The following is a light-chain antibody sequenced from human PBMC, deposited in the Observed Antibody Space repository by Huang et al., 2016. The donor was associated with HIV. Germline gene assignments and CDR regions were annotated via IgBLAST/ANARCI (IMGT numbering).Light chain of an antibody. Sequence: EIVMTQSPATLSVSPGERATLSCRASQSVSSNLAWYQQKPGQAPRLLIYGASTRATGLPARCSGSGSGTEVTLTISSLQSEDFAVYYCQQYNNWLTWTFGQGTKVEIK. CDR1: QSVSSN. J-gene: IGKJ1*01. CDR2: GAS. V-gene: IGKV3-15*01. CDR3: QQYNNWLTWT.